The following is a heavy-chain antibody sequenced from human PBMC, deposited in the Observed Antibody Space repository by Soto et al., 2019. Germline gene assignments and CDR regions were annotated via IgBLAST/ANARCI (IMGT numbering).Heavy chain of an antibody. CDR2: ITYNGDNP. J-gene: IGHJ4*02. CDR3: ARYIRGPTVFYFDF. Sequence: GGSLRLSWAASGFTFSSYAMTWVRQAPGKGLGWVSVITYNGDNPHYADSVKGRFTISRDNSKDTVHLQMNSLRAEDTAVYYCARYIRGPTVFYFDFWGPGVLVTVSS. V-gene: IGHV3-23*01. CDR1: GFTFSSYA. D-gene: IGHD3-3*01.